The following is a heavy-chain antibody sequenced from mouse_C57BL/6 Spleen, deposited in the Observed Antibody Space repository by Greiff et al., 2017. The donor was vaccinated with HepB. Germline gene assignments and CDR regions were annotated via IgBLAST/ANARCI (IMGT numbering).Heavy chain of an antibody. Sequence: EVKVVESGGGLVQSGRSLRLSCATSGFTFSDFYMEWVRQAPGKGLEWIAASRNKANDYTTEYSASVKGRFIVSRDTSQSILYLQMNALRAEDTAIYYCARDAGPMDYWGQGTSVTVSS. CDR3: ARDAGPMDY. CDR2: SRNKANDYTT. J-gene: IGHJ4*01. CDR1: GFTFSDFY. V-gene: IGHV7-1*01.